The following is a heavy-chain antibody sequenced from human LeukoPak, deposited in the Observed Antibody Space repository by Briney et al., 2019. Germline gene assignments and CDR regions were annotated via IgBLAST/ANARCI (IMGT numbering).Heavy chain of an antibody. CDR1: GFTFSSYW. CDR2: IKQDGSEK. J-gene: IGHJ4*02. V-gene: IGHV3-7*03. Sequence: GGSLRLSCAASGFTFSSYWMSWVRQAPGKGLEWVANIKQDGSEKYYVDSVKGRFTISRDNAKNSLYLQMNSLRAEDTAVYYCARDPIAAAGITFDYWGQGTLVTDSS. D-gene: IGHD6-13*01. CDR3: ARDPIAAAGITFDY.